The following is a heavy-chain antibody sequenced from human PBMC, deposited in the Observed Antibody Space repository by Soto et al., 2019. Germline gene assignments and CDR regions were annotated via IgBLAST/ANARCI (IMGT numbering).Heavy chain of an antibody. D-gene: IGHD3-10*01. J-gene: IGHJ6*02. CDR2: IYNGGNT. CDR1: GGSISSYY. Sequence: SETLSLTCTVSGGSISSYYWSWIRQSAGKGLEWIGRIYNGGNTQYNPSLKSRVTMSADTSKNQFSLRLNSVTAADTAVYYCARDGSDSYGLDVWGQGTTVTV. V-gene: IGHV4-4*07. CDR3: ARDGSDSYGLDV.